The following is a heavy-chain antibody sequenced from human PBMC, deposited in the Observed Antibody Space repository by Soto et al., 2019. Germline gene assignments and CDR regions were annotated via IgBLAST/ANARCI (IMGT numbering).Heavy chain of an antibody. CDR2: IWYDGTST. D-gene: IGHD3-10*01. Sequence: QVQLVESGGGVVQPGRSLTLSCVASGFTLSNYGMHWVRQAPGKGLEWVAVIWYDGTSTYSADSVKGRFSISRDNSKNTLSLQXXSLRAEXTAVYYXXRXVGSSGSSRWFDTWGQGTLVTVSS. V-gene: IGHV3-33*03. CDR3: XRXVGSSGSSRWFDT. CDR1: GFTLSNYG. J-gene: IGHJ5*02.